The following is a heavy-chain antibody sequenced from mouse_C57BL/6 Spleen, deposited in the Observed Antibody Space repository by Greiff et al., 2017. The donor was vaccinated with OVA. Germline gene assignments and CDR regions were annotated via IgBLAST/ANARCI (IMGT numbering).Heavy chain of an antibody. CDR3: AKKAGNYYAMDY. V-gene: IGHV2-5*01. J-gene: IGHJ4*01. Sequence: VQVVESGPGLVQPSQSLSITCTVSGFSLTSYGVHWVRQSPGKGLEWLGVIWSGGSTDYNAAFMSRLSITKDNSKSQVFFKMNSLQADDTAIYYCAKKAGNYYAMDYWGQGTSVTVSS. CDR1: GFSLTSYG. CDR2: IWSGGST.